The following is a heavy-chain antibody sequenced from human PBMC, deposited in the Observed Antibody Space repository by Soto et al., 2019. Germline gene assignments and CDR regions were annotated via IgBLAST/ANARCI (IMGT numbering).Heavy chain of an antibody. J-gene: IGHJ4*02. V-gene: IGHV1-3*05. CDR1: GYTFTGYA. D-gene: IGHD6-19*01. CDR2: INAGNGNT. CDR3: ARAVAVAADFDY. Sequence: QVQLVQSGAEEKKPGASVKVSCKASGYTFTGYAMHWVRQAPVQRLEWMGWINAGNGNTKYSQKFQGRVTITRDTSASTAYMELSSLRSEDTAVYYCARAVAVAADFDYWGQGTLVTVSS.